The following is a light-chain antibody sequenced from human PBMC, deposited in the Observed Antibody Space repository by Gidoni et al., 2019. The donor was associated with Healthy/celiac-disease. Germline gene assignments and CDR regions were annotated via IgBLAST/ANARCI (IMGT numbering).Light chain of an antibody. CDR3: QQYNSYSPT. Sequence: DIQMTQSPSTLSASVGDRVTITCRASQSISSWLAWYQQKPGKAPKLLIYKASSLESGVPSRFSGSGSGTEFTLTISSLQPDDFATYYCQQYNSYSPTFXYXTKVEIK. CDR1: QSISSW. J-gene: IGKJ1*01. V-gene: IGKV1-5*03. CDR2: KAS.